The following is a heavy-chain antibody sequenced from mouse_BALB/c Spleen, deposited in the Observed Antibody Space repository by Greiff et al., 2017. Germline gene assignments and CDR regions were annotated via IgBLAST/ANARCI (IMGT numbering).Heavy chain of an antibody. CDR2: IDPSDSYT. CDR3: AREGDGSPFDY. J-gene: IGHJ2*01. Sequence: VQLQQSGAELVKPGASVKLSCKASGYTFTSYWMHWVKQRPGQGLEWIGEIDPSDSYTNYNQKFKGKATLTVDKSSNTAYMQLSSLTSEDSAVYYCAREGDGSPFDYWGQGTTLTVSS. V-gene: IGHV1-69*02. D-gene: IGHD1-1*01. CDR1: GYTFTSYW.